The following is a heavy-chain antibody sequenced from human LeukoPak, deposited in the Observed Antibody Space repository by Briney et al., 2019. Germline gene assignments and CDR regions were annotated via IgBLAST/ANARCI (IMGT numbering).Heavy chain of an antibody. Sequence: RSGGSLRLSCAASGFTFSSYWMSWVRQAPGKGLEWAANIKQDGSEKYYVDSVKGRFTISRDNAKNSLYLQMNSLRAEDTAVYYCANQYYDILTGRHYYYYMDVWGKGTTVTISS. CDR3: ANQYYDILTGRHYYYYMDV. CDR2: IKQDGSEK. D-gene: IGHD3-9*01. V-gene: IGHV3-7*01. J-gene: IGHJ6*03. CDR1: GFTFSSYW.